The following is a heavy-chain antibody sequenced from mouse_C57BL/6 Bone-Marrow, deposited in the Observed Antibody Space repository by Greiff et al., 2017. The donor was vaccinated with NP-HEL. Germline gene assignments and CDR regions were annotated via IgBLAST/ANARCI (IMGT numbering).Heavy chain of an antibody. D-gene: IGHD1-1*01. CDR3: ARGPITTVGYFDY. CDR2: INPSNGGT. V-gene: IGHV1-53*01. CDR1: GYTFTSYW. J-gene: IGHJ2*01. Sequence: VQLQQPGPELVKPGASVKLSCKASGYTFTSYWMHWVKQRPGQGLEWIGNINPSNGGTNYNEKFKSKATLTVEKSASTAYMQLSSLTSEDSAVYYCARGPITTVGYFDYWGQGTTLTVSS.